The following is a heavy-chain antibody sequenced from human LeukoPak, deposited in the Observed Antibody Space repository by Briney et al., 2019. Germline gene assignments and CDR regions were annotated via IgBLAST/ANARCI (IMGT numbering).Heavy chain of an antibody. J-gene: IGHJ4*02. V-gene: IGHV1-69*06. CDR2: IIPIFGTA. CDR1: GGTFSSYA. D-gene: IGHD3-3*01. Sequence: ASVKVSCKASGGTFSSYAISWVRQAPGQGLEWMGGIIPIFGTAIYAQKFQGRVTMTEDTSTDTAYMELSSLRSEDTAVYYCATGFQTYYDFWSWGQGTLVTVSS. CDR3: ATGFQTYYDFWS.